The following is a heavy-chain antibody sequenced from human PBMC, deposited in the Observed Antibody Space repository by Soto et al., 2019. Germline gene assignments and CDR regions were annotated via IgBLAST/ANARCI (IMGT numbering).Heavy chain of an antibody. CDR3: ARSTYYYDSSGPNWFDP. Sequence: SETLSLTCAVSGGSISSSNWWSWVRQPPGKGLEWIGEIYHSGSTNYNPSLKSRVTISVDKSKNQFSLKLSSVAAADTAVYYCARSTYYYDSSGPNWFDPWGQGTLVTVSS. CDR1: GGSISSSNW. D-gene: IGHD3-22*01. V-gene: IGHV4-4*02. CDR2: IYHSGST. J-gene: IGHJ5*02.